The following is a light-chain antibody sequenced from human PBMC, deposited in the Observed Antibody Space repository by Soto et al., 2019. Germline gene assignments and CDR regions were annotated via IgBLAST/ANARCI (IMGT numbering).Light chain of an antibody. CDR3: QKCNSAPFT. CDR1: HGMYNY. J-gene: IGKJ3*01. Sequence: DTQMTQSPSSLSASVGDRVTITCRASHGMYNYLAWSQQKPGKVPKILIYAASSLVSGVPSRFSGSGSGTDFTLTISSLHPEDVATYYCQKCNSAPFTFGPGTKVDIK. V-gene: IGKV1-27*01. CDR2: AAS.